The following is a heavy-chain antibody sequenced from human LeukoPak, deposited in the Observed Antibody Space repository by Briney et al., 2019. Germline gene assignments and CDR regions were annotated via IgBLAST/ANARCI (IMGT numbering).Heavy chain of an antibody. D-gene: IGHD3-22*01. J-gene: IGHJ3*02. CDR2: IKQDGSEK. Sequence: PGGSLRLSCAASGFTFSSYAMSWVRQAPGKGLEWVANIKQDGSEKYYVDSVKGRFTISRDNAKNSLYLQMNSLRAEDTAVYYCARPYYDSSGYYRRDAFDIWGQGTMVTVSS. CDR3: ARPYYDSSGYYRRDAFDI. CDR1: GFTFSSYA. V-gene: IGHV3-7*01.